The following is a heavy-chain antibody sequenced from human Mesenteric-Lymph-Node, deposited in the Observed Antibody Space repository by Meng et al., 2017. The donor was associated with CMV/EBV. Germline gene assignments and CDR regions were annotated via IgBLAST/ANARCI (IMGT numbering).Heavy chain of an antibody. CDR1: GFTVSNNY. V-gene: IGHV3-66*01. D-gene: IGHD2/OR15-2a*01. Sequence: LILSCAASGFTVSNNYMNWVRQAPGKGLEWVSVIYSGGSTYYADSVKGRFTISRDNSKNTLFLQMNSLRAEDTAVYYCAKGPTYRIDYWGQGTLVTVSS. J-gene: IGHJ4*02. CDR3: AKGPTYRIDY. CDR2: IYSGGST.